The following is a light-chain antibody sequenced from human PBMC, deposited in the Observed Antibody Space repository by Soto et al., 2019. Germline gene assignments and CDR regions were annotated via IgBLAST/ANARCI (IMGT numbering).Light chain of an antibody. J-gene: IGKJ1*01. CDR1: QTVGTF. CDR2: DAS. Sequence: DIVLTQSPATLSLSPGDRATLSCRASQTVGTFFAWYQQKPGQAPRLLIYDASNRATGIPARFSGSGSGTDFTLTISSLEPEDFAVYYCQQCNSWPQWTFGQGTKVEI. CDR3: QQCNSWPQWT. V-gene: IGKV3-11*01.